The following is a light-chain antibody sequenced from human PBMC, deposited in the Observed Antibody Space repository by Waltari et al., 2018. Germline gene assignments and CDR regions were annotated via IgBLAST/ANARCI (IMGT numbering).Light chain of an antibody. J-gene: IGKJ5*01. CDR2: YAS. Sequence: AIQLTQSPSSLSASVGDRVTIACRASQDINSDLAWYQQKPGKAPKLLIYYASSLQSGVPSRFSGIGAGTDFTLTISSLQPEDFATYHCQHFKTYPITFGQGTRLEIK. CDR1: QDINSD. V-gene: IGKV1-13*02. CDR3: QHFKTYPIT.